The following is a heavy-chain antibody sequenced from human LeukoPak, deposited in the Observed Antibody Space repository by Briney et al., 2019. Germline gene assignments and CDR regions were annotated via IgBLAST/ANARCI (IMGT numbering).Heavy chain of an antibody. D-gene: IGHD6-19*01. J-gene: IGHJ4*02. Sequence: PSETLSLTCAVYGGSFSGYYWSWIRQPPGKGLEWIGEINHSGSTNYNPSLKSRVTISVDTSKNQFSLKLSSVTAADTAVYYCARERWLVNPRFDYWGQGTLVTVSS. V-gene: IGHV4-34*01. CDR1: GGSFSGYY. CDR2: INHSGST. CDR3: ARERWLVNPRFDY.